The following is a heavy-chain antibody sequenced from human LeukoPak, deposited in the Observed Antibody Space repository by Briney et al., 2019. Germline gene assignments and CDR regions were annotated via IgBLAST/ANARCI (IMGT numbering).Heavy chain of an antibody. J-gene: IGHJ4*02. Sequence: PSETLSLTCAVYGGSFSGYYWSWIRQPPGKGLEWIGEINHSGSTNYNSSLKSRVTISVDTSKNQFSLKLSSVTAADTAVYYCARERWVNSYGSDFDYWGQGTLVTVSS. CDR2: INHSGST. D-gene: IGHD5-18*01. V-gene: IGHV4-34*01. CDR1: GGSFSGYY. CDR3: ARERWVNSYGSDFDY.